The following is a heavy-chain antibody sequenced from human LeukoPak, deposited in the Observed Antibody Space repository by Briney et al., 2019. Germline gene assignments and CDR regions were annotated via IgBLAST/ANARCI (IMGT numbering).Heavy chain of an antibody. J-gene: IGHJ6*03. CDR2: IIPIFGTA. CDR1: GGTFSSYA. V-gene: IGHV1-69*05. CDR3: ARGQVNYYYYYYMDV. Sequence: ASVKVSCMASGGTFSSYAISWVRQAPGQGLEWMGGIIPIFGTANYAQKFQGRVTITTDESTSTAYMELSSLRSEDTAVYYCARGQVNYYYYYYMDVWGKGTTVTVSS.